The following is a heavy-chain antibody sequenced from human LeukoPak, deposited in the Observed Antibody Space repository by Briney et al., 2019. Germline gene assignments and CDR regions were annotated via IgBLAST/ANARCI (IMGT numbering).Heavy chain of an antibody. Sequence: GGSLRLSCAASGFTFTNYWMTWVRQAPGEGLEGVDNIKQGGIEQYYVVSVKGLFTISSNNAKTSRSLQMNSRGDEDGALYYSVRGGSWYADLDFWGQGTMVTVSS. CDR3: VRGGSWYADLDF. D-gene: IGHD2-8*01. J-gene: IGHJ3*01. CDR2: IKQGGIEQ. V-gene: IGHV3-7*04. CDR1: GFTFTNYW.